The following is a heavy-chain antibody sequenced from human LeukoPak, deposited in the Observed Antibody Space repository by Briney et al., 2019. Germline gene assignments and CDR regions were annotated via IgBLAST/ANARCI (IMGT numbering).Heavy chain of an antibody. CDR1: GYTFTSYG. CDR3: ASTAAAGTSDY. CDR2: IIPILGIA. V-gene: IGHV1-69*04. D-gene: IGHD6-13*01. Sequence: SVKVSCKASGYTFTSYGISWVRQAPGQGLEWMGRIIPILGIANYAQKFQGRVTITPDKSTSTAYMELSSLRSEDTAVYYCASTAAAGTSDYWGQGTLVTVSS. J-gene: IGHJ4*02.